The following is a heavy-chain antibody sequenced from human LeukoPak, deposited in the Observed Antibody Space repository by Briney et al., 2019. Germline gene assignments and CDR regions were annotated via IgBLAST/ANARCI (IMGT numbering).Heavy chain of an antibody. J-gene: IGHJ4*02. V-gene: IGHV3-21*01. CDR1: GFTFSSYS. CDR2: ISSSSSYI. Sequence: GGSLSLSCAASGFTFSSYSMNWVRQAPGKGPEWVSSISSSSSYIYYADSVQGRFTISRDNAKNSLYLQMNSLRAEDTAVYYCARVDSSSYWGQGTLVTVSS. CDR3: ARVDSSSY. D-gene: IGHD6-13*01.